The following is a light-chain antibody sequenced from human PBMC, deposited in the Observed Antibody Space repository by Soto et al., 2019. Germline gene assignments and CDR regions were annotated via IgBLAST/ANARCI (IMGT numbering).Light chain of an antibody. Sequence: QSVLTQPASVSGSPGQSITISCTGTSSDVGGYNYVSWYQQHPGKAPKLMIYDVSNRPSGVSNRFSGSKSGNTASLTISGLQAEDEADYYCSSYTGSTTDVFGIGTKVTVL. J-gene: IGLJ1*01. CDR1: SSDVGGYNY. CDR2: DVS. CDR3: SSYTGSTTDV. V-gene: IGLV2-14*01.